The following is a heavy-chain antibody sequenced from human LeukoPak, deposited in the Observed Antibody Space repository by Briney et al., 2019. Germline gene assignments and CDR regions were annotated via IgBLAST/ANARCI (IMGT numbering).Heavy chain of an antibody. Sequence: PGGSLRLSCAASGFTFSSYAMSWVRQAPGKGLKWVSTNDNGVGTYYADSVKGRFTISRDNSYNTVSLQMNSLRDEDTGVYYCAKGLRTGVGPYMGYHYYMDVWGKGATVTVSS. V-gene: IGHV3-23*01. CDR1: GFTFSSYA. CDR2: NDNGVGT. J-gene: IGHJ6*03. D-gene: IGHD3-16*01. CDR3: AKGLRTGVGPYMGYHYYMDV.